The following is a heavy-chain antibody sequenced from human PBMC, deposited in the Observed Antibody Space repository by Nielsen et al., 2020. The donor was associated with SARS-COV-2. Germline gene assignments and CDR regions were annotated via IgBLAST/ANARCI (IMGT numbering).Heavy chain of an antibody. CDR2: IHQDGGET. CDR1: GFTFSDYW. D-gene: IGHD3-10*01. Sequence: GESLKISCAASGFTFSDYWMSWVRQAPGKGLEWVANIHQDGGETHYADSVKGRFTIPRDNAKNSLYLQMNSLRAEDTAMYYCARNFYGSGSYPFDPWGQGTLVTVSS. J-gene: IGHJ5*02. V-gene: IGHV3-7*03. CDR3: ARNFYGSGSYPFDP.